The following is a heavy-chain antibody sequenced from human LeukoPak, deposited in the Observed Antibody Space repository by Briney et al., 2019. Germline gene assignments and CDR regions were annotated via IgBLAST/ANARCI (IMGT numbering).Heavy chain of an antibody. J-gene: IGHJ4*02. D-gene: IGHD2-21*02. CDR3: ARETDGADS. V-gene: IGHV3-30-3*01. Sequence: GGSLRLSCAASGLTFSSYAMHWVRQAPGKGLEWVAVISYDGSNKYYADSVKGRFTISRDNSKNTLCLQMNSLRAEDTAVYYCARETDGADSWGQGTLVTVPS. CDR2: ISYDGSNK. CDR1: GLTFSSYA.